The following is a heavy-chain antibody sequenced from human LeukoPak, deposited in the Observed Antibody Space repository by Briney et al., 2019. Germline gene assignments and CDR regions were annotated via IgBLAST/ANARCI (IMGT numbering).Heavy chain of an antibody. J-gene: IGHJ5*02. Sequence: PSETLSLTCAVYGGSFSGYYWSWIRQPPGKGLEWIGEINHSGSTNYNPSLKSRVTISVDTSKNQFSLKLSPVTAADTAVYYCARGTHCSSTSCYTSGHGGHKSNWLDPWGQGTLVTVSS. CDR1: GGSFSGYY. V-gene: IGHV4-34*01. D-gene: IGHD2-2*02. CDR3: ARGTHCSSTSCYTSGHGGHKSNWLDP. CDR2: INHSGST.